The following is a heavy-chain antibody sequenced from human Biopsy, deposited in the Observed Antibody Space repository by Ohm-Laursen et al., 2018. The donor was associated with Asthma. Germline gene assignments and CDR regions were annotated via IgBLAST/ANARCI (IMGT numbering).Heavy chain of an antibody. D-gene: IGHD2/OR15-2a*01. CDR1: GFSFSNFA. V-gene: IGHV3-30*07. CDR3: ANIGGDAFDI. CDR2: ISKDASTQ. Sequence: SLRLSCAASGFSFSNFAIHWVRQAPGKGLEWVGVISKDASTQDYADSVKGRFTMARDNAKNMLYLQMKSLRAEDTAVYYCANIGGDAFDIWGQGTMVTVSS. J-gene: IGHJ3*02.